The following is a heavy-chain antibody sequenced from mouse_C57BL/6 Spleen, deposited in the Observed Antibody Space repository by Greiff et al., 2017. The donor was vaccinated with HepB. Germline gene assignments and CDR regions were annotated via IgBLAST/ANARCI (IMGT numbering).Heavy chain of an antibody. V-gene: IGHV5-4*03. CDR1: GFTFSSYA. CDR2: ISDGGSYT. CDR3: ARRYYTYYFDY. Sequence: EVQVVESGGGLVKPGGSLKLSCAASGFTFSSYAMSWVRQTPEKRLEWVATISDGGSYTYYPDNVKGRFTISRDNAKNNLYLQMSHLKSEDTAMYYCARRYYTYYFDYWGQGTTLTVSS. J-gene: IGHJ2*01. D-gene: IGHD2-12*01.